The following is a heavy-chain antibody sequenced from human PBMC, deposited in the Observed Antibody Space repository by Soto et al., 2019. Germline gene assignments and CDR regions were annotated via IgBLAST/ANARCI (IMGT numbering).Heavy chain of an antibody. CDR3: AKYSASDYDPSVGLDH. CDR1: VFTFSSYG. D-gene: IGHD3-3*01. Sequence: GGSLRLSCAASVFTFSSYGMSWARRASGQGLEWVSAISGNGGITYYADSVKGRFTISRDNSKNTLDLQMNSLRAEDTTVYYCAKYSASDYDPSVGLDHWGQGGLFTVFS. J-gene: IGHJ4*02. V-gene: IGHV3-23*01. CDR2: ISGNGGIT.